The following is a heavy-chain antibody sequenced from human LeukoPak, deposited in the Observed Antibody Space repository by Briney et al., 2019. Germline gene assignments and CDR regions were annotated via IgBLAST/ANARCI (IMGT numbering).Heavy chain of an antibody. CDR1: GGSISSSSYY. CDR2: IYYSGST. J-gene: IGHJ5*02. V-gene: IGHV4-39*01. D-gene: IGHD3-10*01. Sequence: SETLSLTCTVSGGSISSSSYYWGWIRQPPGKGLEWIGSIYYSGSTYYNPSLRSRVTISVDTSKNQFSLKLSSVTAADTAVYYCARHRMVRGVFSWFDPWGQGTLVTVSS. CDR3: ARHRMVRGVFSWFDP.